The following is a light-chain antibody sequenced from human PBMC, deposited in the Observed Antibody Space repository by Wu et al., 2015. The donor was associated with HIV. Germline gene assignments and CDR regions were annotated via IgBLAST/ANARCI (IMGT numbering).Light chain of an antibody. Sequence: EIVLTQSPGILSLSPGERASLSCRASQTVSYNYLAWYQQKPGQAPRVLIYGASTRATGIPARFSGSGSGTEFTLTISSLQSEDFAVYYCQQYNNWPPWTFGQGTKVEIK. J-gene: IGKJ1*01. CDR3: QQYNNWPPWT. V-gene: IGKV3-15*01. CDR1: QTVSYNY. CDR2: GAS.